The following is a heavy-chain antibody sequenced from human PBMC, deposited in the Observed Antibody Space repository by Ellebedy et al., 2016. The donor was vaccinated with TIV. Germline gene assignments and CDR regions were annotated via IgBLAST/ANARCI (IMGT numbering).Heavy chain of an antibody. CDR3: AKVLSASTWAHYFDY. CDR2: IGNNGKT. D-gene: IGHD5/OR15-5a*01. CDR1: GFTFSSYA. J-gene: IGHJ4*02. Sequence: GESLKISCAASGFTFSSYAMSWVRQAPGKGLEWVSSIGNNGKTYYADSVKGRFTISRDTSKNTLYIQMKSLRAEDTARYFCAKVLSASTWAHYFDYWGQGNLVTVSS. V-gene: IGHV3-23*01.